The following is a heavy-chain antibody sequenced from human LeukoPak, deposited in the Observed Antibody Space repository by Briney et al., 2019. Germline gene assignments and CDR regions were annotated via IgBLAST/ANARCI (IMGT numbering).Heavy chain of an antibody. Sequence: PGGSLRLSCAASVVTFTGYAMHWGRESPGHGREDGSAIGGNGGRTDYANSVKCRFTISRDNSNNTLYLQMGSLRSEDMAVYYCARDSSDRSGWYDVFDVWGKGTMVTVSS. CDR2: IGGNGGRT. CDR1: VVTFTGYA. CDR3: ARDSSDRSGWYDVFDV. J-gene: IGHJ3*01. D-gene: IGHD6-19*01. V-gene: IGHV3-64*01.